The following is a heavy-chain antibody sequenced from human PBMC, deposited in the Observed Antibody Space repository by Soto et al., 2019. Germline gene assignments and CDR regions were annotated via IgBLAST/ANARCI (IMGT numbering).Heavy chain of an antibody. CDR1: GGSISRYY. V-gene: IGHV4-59*01. CDR3: ARDAEGYWYYMDV. D-gene: IGHD2-8*02. Sequence: SETLSLTCTVSGGSISRYYWSWIRLPPGKGLEWIGYIYFTGRTNYNPSFKSRVAISVDTSRNQFSLKLSSVTAADTAVYYCARDAEGYWYYMDVWGEGTTVTVSS. CDR2: IYFTGRT. J-gene: IGHJ6*03.